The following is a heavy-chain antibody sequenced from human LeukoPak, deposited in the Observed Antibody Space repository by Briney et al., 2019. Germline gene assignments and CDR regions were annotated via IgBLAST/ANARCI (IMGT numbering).Heavy chain of an antibody. J-gene: IGHJ4*02. V-gene: IGHV1-2*02. CDR2: INPNSGGT. Sequence: ASVKASCKASGYTFTGYYMHWVRQAPGPGLEGMGWINPNSGGTNYAQKFQGRVTMTRDTSISTAYMELSRLRSDDTAVYYCARSRATYYYDSTLAYDYWGQGTLVTVSS. D-gene: IGHD3-22*01. CDR3: ARSRATYYYDSTLAYDY. CDR1: GYTFTGYY.